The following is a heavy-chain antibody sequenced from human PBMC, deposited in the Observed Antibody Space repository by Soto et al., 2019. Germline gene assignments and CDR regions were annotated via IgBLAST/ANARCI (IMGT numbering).Heavy chain of an antibody. V-gene: IGHV4-59*01. CDR3: ARDGYYGDYSLDY. D-gene: IGHD4-17*01. CDR1: GVSISSYY. CDR2: IYYSGST. J-gene: IGHJ4*02. Sequence: SETLSLTCTVSGVSISSYYWSWIRQPPGKGLEWIGYIYYSGSTNYNPSLKSRVTISVDTSKNQFSLKLSSVTAADTAVYYCARDGYYGDYSLDYWGQGTLVTVSS.